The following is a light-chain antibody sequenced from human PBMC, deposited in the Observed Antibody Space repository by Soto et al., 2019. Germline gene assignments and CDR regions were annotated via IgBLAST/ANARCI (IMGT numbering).Light chain of an antibody. Sequence: QSVLTQPASVSGSPGQSITISCTGTSSDVGGYNYVSWYQQHPGKAPKLMIYDVSNRPSGVSNRFSGSKSGNTASLTISGLQAEDEADYYCQSYDISLHNYVFGTGTKVTVL. CDR2: DVS. CDR1: SSDVGGYNY. J-gene: IGLJ1*01. CDR3: QSYDISLHNYV. V-gene: IGLV2-14*01.